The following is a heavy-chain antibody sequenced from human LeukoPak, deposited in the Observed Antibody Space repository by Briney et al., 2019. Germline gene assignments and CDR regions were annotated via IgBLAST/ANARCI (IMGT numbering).Heavy chain of an antibody. D-gene: IGHD5-18*01. CDR2: IYYSGST. V-gene: IGHV4-61*01. J-gene: IGHJ4*02. CDR3: ARWYSYGSFDY. CDR1: GGSISSGSYY. Sequence: PSQTLSLTCTVSGGSISSGSYYWSWIRQPPGKGLEWIGYIYYSGSTNYNPSLKSRVTISVDTSKNQFSLKLSSVTAADTAVYYCARWYSYGSFDYWGQGTLVTVSS.